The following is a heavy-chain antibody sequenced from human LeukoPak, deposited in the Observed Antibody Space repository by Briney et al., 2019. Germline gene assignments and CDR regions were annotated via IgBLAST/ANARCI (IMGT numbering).Heavy chain of an antibody. V-gene: IGHV3-21*01. CDR1: GFTFSSYS. Sequence: GGSLRLSCAASGFTFSSYSMNWVRQAPGKGLEWVSSISSSSSYIYYADSVKGRFTISRDNAKNSLYLQMNSLRAEGTAVYYCARVMVRSSGYYPYYYYYGMDVWGQGTTVTVSS. J-gene: IGHJ6*02. CDR3: ARVMVRSSGYYPYYYYYGMDV. CDR2: ISSSSSYI. D-gene: IGHD3-22*01.